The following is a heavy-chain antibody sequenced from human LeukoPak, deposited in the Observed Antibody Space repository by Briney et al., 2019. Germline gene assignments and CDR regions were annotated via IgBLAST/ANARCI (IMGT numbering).Heavy chain of an antibody. CDR3: ARVSSGSYYNRIFDY. V-gene: IGHV1-46*01. J-gene: IGHJ4*02. D-gene: IGHD3-10*02. Sequence: ASVKVSCKASGYTFTSYYMHWVRQAPRQGLEWMGIINPSGGSTSYAQKFQDRVTITRDMSTSTVYMELSSLRSEDTGVYYCARVSSGSYYNRIFDYWGQGTLVTVSS. CDR2: INPSGGST. CDR1: GYTFTSYY.